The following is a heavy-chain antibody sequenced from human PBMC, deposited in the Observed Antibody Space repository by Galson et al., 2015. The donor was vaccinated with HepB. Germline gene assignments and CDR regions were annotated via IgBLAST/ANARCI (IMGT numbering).Heavy chain of an antibody. J-gene: IGHJ4*02. CDR2: INAGNGNT. CDR1: GYTFTSYA. CDR3: ARGVYNSYYFDY. V-gene: IGHV1-3*01. D-gene: IGHD1-1*01. Sequence: SVKVSCKASGYTFTSYAMHWVRQAPGQRLEWMGWINAGNGNTKYSQKFQGRVTITRDTSASTAYMELNSLRSEDTAVYYRARGVYNSYYFDYWGQGTLVTVSS.